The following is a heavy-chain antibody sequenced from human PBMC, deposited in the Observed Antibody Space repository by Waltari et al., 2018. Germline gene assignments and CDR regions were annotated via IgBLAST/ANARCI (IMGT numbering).Heavy chain of an antibody. Sequence: QVQLVESGGGVVQPGRSLRLSCVASESTFSRYAMPWVRQATGKWLEWVAVISFDGSIQYYADSVKGRFIISRDNSKKTLYLQTGSLRADDTAVYYCARGYYDSRGYPPHYWGQGTLVTVSS. V-gene: IGHV3-30-3*01. D-gene: IGHD3-22*01. J-gene: IGHJ4*02. CDR1: ESTFSRYA. CDR3: ARGYYDSRGYPPHY. CDR2: ISFDGSIQ.